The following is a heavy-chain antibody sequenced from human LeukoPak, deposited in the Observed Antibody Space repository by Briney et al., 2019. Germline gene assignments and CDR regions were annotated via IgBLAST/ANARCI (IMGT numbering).Heavy chain of an antibody. V-gene: IGHV3-33*01. D-gene: IGHD2-15*01. CDR3: ARDCSGGSCFFDY. CDR1: GFTFSSYG. J-gene: IGHJ4*02. CDR2: IWYDGGNT. Sequence: GRSLRLSCAASGFTFSSYGMRWVRQAPGKGLEWVAVIWYDGGNTYYADSVKGRFTISRDNSKNTLYLQMNSLRAEDTAVYFCARDCSGGSCFFDYWGQGTLVTVSS.